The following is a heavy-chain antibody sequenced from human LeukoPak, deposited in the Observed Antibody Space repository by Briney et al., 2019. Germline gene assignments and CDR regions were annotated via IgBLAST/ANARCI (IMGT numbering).Heavy chain of an antibody. V-gene: IGHV3-7*01. CDR3: AKGGGELGSGSLDY. Sequence: GGSLRLSCAASGFTFSSYAMSWVRQAPGKGLEWVANIKQDGSGKLYVDPVEGRFTISRDNAKNTLYLQMNSLTTEDTAVYYCAKGGGELGSGSLDYWGQGTLVTVSS. D-gene: IGHD3-10*01. CDR1: GFTFSSYA. CDR2: IKQDGSGK. J-gene: IGHJ4*02.